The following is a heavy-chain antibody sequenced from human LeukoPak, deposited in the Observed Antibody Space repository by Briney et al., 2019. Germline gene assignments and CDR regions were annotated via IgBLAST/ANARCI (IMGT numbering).Heavy chain of an antibody. CDR1: GFTFSSYA. CDR2: IYSGGST. Sequence: PGGSLRLSCAASGFTFSSYAMSWVRQAPGKGLEWVSVIYSGGSTYYADSVKGRFTISRDNSKNTLYLQMNGLRAEDTAVYYCARDRYDFWSGYYYYYGMDVWGQGTTVTVSS. CDR3: ARDRYDFWSGYYYYYGMDV. D-gene: IGHD3-3*01. V-gene: IGHV3-66*01. J-gene: IGHJ6*02.